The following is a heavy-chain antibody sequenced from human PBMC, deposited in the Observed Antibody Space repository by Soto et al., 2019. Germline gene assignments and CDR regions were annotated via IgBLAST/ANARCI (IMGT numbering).Heavy chain of an antibody. CDR2: ISSYGSDT. CDR1: GFTFSRYW. J-gene: IGHJ6*01. V-gene: IGHV3-74*01. CDR3: ASNYAYAEGYYWYGIDV. Sequence: VQLVESGGGLVLPGGSLRLSCAASGFTFSRYWMHWVRQAPGKGLVWVSRISSYGSDTHYADSVKGRFTISRDNAKNTLYLQMNSLRAEDTAVYYCASNYAYAEGYYWYGIDVW. D-gene: IGHD3-16*01.